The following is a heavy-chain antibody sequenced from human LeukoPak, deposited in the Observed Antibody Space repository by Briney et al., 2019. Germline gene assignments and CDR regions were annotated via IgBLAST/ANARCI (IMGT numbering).Heavy chain of an antibody. CDR3: VRSSSSIFDY. CDR1: GYSISSGYY. Sequence: PSETLSLTCTVSGYSISSGYYWGWIRQPPGKGLEWIGSIYHSGSTYYNPSLKSRVTISVDTSKNQFSLKLSSATAADTAVYYCVRSSSSIFDYWGQGTLVTVSS. D-gene: IGHD6-6*01. CDR2: IYHSGST. V-gene: IGHV4-38-2*02. J-gene: IGHJ4*02.